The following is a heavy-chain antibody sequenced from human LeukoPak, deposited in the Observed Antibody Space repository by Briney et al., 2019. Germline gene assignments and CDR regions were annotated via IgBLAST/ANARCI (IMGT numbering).Heavy chain of an antibody. CDR1: GGSISGYY. CDR2: IYTSGNT. Sequence: SETLSLTCTVSGGSISGYYWSWIRQPAGKGLEWIGHIYTSGNTNYNPPLKSRVTMSVDTSNNQFSLKVSSVTAADTAVYYCVRGGSKAAATFDYWGQGTLVTVFS. V-gene: IGHV4-4*07. D-gene: IGHD2-15*01. J-gene: IGHJ4*02. CDR3: VRGGSKAAATFDY.